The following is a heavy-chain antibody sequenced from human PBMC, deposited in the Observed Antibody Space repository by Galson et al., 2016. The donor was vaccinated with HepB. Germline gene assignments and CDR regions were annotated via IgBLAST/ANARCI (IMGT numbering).Heavy chain of an antibody. J-gene: IGHJ6*02. CDR2: ISSDGNKK. V-gene: IGHV3-30-3*01. Sequence: SLRLSCAASGFTFSSYVMHWVRQAPGKGLEWVAIISSDGNKKNYADSVKGRFTISRDNSKNTLYLQMNSLRVEDTAVYYCASDTTRADYGDYYYNGMDVWGQGTTVTVSS. CDR1: GFTFSSYV. CDR3: ASDTTRADYGDYYYNGMDV. D-gene: IGHD4-17*01.